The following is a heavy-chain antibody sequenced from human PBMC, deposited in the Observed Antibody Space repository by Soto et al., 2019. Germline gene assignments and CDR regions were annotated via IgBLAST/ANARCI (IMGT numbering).Heavy chain of an antibody. CDR3: ARDSRVAAAGTGIQLDY. Sequence: SETLSLTCAVYGGSFSGYYWSWIRQPPGKGLEWIGEINHSGSTNYNPSLKSRVTISVDTSKNQFSLKLSSVTAADTAVYYCARDSRVAAAGTGIQLDYWGQGTLVTVSS. CDR2: INHSGST. J-gene: IGHJ4*02. V-gene: IGHV4-34*01. CDR1: GGSFSGYY. D-gene: IGHD6-13*01.